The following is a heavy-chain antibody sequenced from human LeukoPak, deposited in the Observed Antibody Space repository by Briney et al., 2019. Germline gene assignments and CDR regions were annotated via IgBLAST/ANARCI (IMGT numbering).Heavy chain of an antibody. D-gene: IGHD3-9*01. CDR2: ISWHGSDK. Sequence: GGSLRLSCAASGFTLSDYGMHWVRQAPGKGLEWVAVISWHGSDKFYADSVEGRFTISRDLSKNTLYLQMNSLRVEDTAVYYCAKDHVPSSRYGGLLGYWGRGTLVTVSS. CDR3: AKDHVPSSRYGGLLGY. V-gene: IGHV3-30*18. J-gene: IGHJ4*02. CDR1: GFTLSDYG.